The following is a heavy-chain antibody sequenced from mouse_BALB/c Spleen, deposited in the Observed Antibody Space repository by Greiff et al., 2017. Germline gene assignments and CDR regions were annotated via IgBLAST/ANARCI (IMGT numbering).Heavy chain of an antibody. CDR1: GFTFSSFG. V-gene: IGHV5-17*02. CDR3: ARGGYYYGSSPFDY. J-gene: IGHJ2*01. Sequence: DVKLVESGGGLVQPGGSRKLSCAASGFTFSSFGMHWVRQAPEQGLEWVAYISSGSSTIYYADTVKGRFTISRDNPRNTLFLQMTSLRSEDTAMYYCARGGYYYGSSPFDYWGQGTTLTVSS. CDR2: ISSGSSTI. D-gene: IGHD1-1*01.